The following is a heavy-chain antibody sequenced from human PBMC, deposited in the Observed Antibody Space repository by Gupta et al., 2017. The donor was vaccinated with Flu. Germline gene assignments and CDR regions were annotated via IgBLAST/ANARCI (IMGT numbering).Heavy chain of an antibody. CDR2: ISGSGGST. CDR3: AKVKSDEQLGQWYFDL. CDR1: GFPFRSYA. D-gene: IGHD6-13*01. J-gene: IGHJ2*01. V-gene: IGHV3-23*01. Sequence: EVQLLESGGGLVQPGGSLRLSCAASGFPFRSYAMSWVHQAPGKGLEWVAAISGSGGSTHYADSVEGRFTISRDNSKNTLYLQMNSLRAEDTAVYYCAKVKSDEQLGQWYFDLWGRGTLVTVSS.